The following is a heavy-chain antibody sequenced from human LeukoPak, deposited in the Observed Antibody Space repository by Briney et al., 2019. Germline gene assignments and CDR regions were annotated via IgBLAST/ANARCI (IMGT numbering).Heavy chain of an antibody. D-gene: IGHD3-3*01. CDR2: ISSNGGST. Sequence: PGGSLRLSCSASGFTFSSYAMHWVRQAPGKGLEYVSAISSNGGSTYYADSVKGRFTISRDNSKNTLYLQMSSLRAEDTAVYYCVKEEPPYYDFWSGYYYGDYYGMDVWGQGTTVTVSS. V-gene: IGHV3-64D*06. J-gene: IGHJ6*02. CDR1: GFTFSSYA. CDR3: VKEEPPYYDFWSGYYYGDYYGMDV.